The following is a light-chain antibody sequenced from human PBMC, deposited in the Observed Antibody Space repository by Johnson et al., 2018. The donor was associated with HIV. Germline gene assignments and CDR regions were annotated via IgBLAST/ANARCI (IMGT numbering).Light chain of an antibody. V-gene: IGLV1-51*02. CDR3: GTWDSSLSAFYV. Sequence: QPVLTQPPSVSAAPGQKVTISCSGSSSNIGNNYVSWYQQLPGTAPKLLIYENNKRPSGMPDRFSGSKSGASATLCITGLQTGDEADYYCGTWDSSLSAFYVFGTGTKVTVL. CDR1: SSNIGNNY. J-gene: IGLJ1*01. CDR2: ENN.